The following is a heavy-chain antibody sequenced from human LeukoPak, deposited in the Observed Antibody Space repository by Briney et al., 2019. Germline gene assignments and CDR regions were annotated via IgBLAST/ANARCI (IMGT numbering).Heavy chain of an antibody. CDR1: GFTFSSYS. J-gene: IGHJ4*02. V-gene: IGHV3-48*02. CDR3: AHSSDFDY. Sequence: GGSLRLSCAASGFTFSSYSMNWVRQAPGKGLEWISYISSSSGTKHYADSVKGRFAISRDNAKNSLYLQMNSLRDEDTAVYYCAHSSDFDYWGQGTLVTVSS. CDR2: ISSSSGTK. D-gene: IGHD3-22*01.